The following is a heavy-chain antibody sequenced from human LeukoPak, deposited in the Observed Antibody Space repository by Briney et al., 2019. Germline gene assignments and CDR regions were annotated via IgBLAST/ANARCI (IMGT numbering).Heavy chain of an antibody. D-gene: IGHD5-24*01. J-gene: IGHJ5*02. CDR1: GGSISNYY. CDR2: IYYTGNT. CDR3: ARDRLQLQS. Sequence: SETLSLTCTVSGGSISNYYWNWILQPPGKGLEWIGYIYYTGNTNYNPSLKSRVTISVDTSKNQFSLKLSSVTAADTAVYYCARDRLQLQSWGQGTLVTVSS. V-gene: IGHV4-59*01.